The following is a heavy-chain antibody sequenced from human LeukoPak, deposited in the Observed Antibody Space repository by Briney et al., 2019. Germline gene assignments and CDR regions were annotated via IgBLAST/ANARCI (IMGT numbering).Heavy chain of an antibody. D-gene: IGHD3-22*01. CDR2: INHSGST. CDR3: ASSGDYYDSSGYFDY. V-gene: IGHV4-34*01. CDR1: GGSFSGYY. Sequence: ASETLSLTCAVYGGSFSGYYRSWIRQPPGEGLEWTGEINHSGSTNYNPSLKSRVTISVDTSKNQFSLKLSSVTAADTAVYYCASSGDYYDSSGYFDYWGQGTLVTVSS. J-gene: IGHJ4*02.